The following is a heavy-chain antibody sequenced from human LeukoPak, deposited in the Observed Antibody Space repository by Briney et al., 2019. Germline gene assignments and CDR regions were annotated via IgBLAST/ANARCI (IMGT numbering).Heavy chain of an antibody. Sequence: ASVKVSCKASGYTFTSYGISWVRQAPGQGLEWMGWISAYNGNTNYAQKLQGRVTMTRNTSISTAYMELSSLRSEDTAVYYCASAVWFGESEATNWFDPWGQGTLVTVSS. CDR1: GYTFTSYG. J-gene: IGHJ5*02. D-gene: IGHD3-10*01. CDR2: ISAYNGNT. CDR3: ASAVWFGESEATNWFDP. V-gene: IGHV1-18*01.